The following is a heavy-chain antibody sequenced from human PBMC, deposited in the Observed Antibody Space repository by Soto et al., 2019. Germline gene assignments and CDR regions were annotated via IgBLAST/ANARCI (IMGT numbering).Heavy chain of an antibody. V-gene: IGHV4-4*02. D-gene: IGHD2-8*02. CDR2: IYHTGTT. J-gene: IGHJ3*01. CDR1: GASISSNNW. CDR3: ARDSGGADATDT. Sequence: QVQLQESGPGLVKPSGTLSLTCAVSGASISSNNWWSWVRQSPEKGLEWIGEIYHTGTTNYNPSLKGRVTISVDKSKKQASMKLTSMTAADSAVYYCARDSGGADATDTWGQGTMVTVSS.